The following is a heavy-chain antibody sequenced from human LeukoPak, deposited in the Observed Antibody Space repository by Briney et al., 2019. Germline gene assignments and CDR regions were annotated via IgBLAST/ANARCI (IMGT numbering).Heavy chain of an antibody. CDR3: AKRESCSGGSCYSPHFDY. Sequence: GGSLRLSCAASGFTFSSYAMSWVRQAPGEGLEWASAICCSGGSTYYADSVKGRFTIYRDNSKNTLYLQMNSLRAEDTAVYYCAKRESCSGGSCYSPHFDYWGQGTLVTVSS. CDR1: GFTFSSYA. J-gene: IGHJ4*02. CDR2: ICCSGGST. V-gene: IGHV3-23*01. D-gene: IGHD2-15*01.